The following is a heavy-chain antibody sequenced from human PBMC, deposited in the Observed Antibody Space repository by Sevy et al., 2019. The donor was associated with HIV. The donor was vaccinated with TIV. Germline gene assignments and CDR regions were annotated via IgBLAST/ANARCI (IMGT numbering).Heavy chain of an antibody. CDR2: IIPIFGTS. CDR1: GGTFSSYD. V-gene: IGHV1-69*13. Sequence: ASVKVSCKASGGTFSSYDINWVRQAPGQGLEWMGQIIPIFGTSSYAHNFQGRVTITADESTSTAYMDLSSLRAEDTAVYYCARDRAVTAGSSEALAWGGKGTMVTVSS. J-gene: IGHJ6*04. D-gene: IGHD3-3*01. CDR3: ARDRAVTAGSSEALAW.